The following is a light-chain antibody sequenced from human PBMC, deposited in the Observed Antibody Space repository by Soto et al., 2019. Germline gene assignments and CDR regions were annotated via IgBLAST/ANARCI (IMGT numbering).Light chain of an antibody. V-gene: IGLV2-14*02. CDR2: EGT. CDR3: ATWDDDLYTPI. CDR1: SSDVGSYNL. Sequence: QSVLTQPASVSGSPGQSITISCTGTSSDVGSYNLVSWYQQYPGEAPKLLIYEGTKRPSGVSDRFSGSNSGTSASLAITGLRSDDEADYYCATWDDDLYTPIIGGGTKLTVL. J-gene: IGLJ2*01.